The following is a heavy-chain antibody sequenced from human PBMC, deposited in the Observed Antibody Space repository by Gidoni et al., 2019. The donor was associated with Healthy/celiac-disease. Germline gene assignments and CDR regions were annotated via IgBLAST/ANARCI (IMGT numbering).Heavy chain of an antibody. V-gene: IGHV3-30*18. CDR3: AKDLVVEDYYYYGMDV. J-gene: IGHJ6*02. D-gene: IGHD2-8*02. CDR2: ISYDGSNK. Sequence: QVQLVESGGGVVQPGKSLRLSCAASGFTFSSYGMHWGRQAPGKGLEWVAVISYDGSNKYYADSVKGRFTISRDNSKNTLYLQMNSLRAEDTAVYYCAKDLVVEDYYYYGMDVWGQGTTVTVSS. CDR1: GFTFSSYG.